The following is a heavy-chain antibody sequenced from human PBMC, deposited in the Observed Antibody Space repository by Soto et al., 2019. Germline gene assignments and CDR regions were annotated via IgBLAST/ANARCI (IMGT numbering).Heavy chain of an antibody. CDR3: ARLSGDGFWKSYSPYNLFES. D-gene: IGHD3-3*01. V-gene: IGHV3-48*03. Sequence: LRLSCAASGFAFANYEMHWVRQAPGKGLDWVAYMNGGGDVKYYADSVEGRFTISRDNAKNALFLQMDNLRAEDTAIYYCARLSGDGFWKSYSPYNLFESWGQGALVTVSS. CDR1: GFAFANYE. CDR2: MNGGGDVK. J-gene: IGHJ5*01.